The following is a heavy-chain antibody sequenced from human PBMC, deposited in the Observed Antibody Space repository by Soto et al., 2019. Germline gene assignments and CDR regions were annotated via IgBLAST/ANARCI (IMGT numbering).Heavy chain of an antibody. V-gene: IGHV4-59*01. CDR3: ARYRREAVAGYTLDN. CDR2: VYNSGSN. Sequence: PSQTMSLTCTVSGGSIRRKYWNWIRQPPGEGLEWNGYVYNSGSNNYNPHLKRRVTISEDTSKSQFSLKVDCMTAADTAVYYCARYRREAVAGYTLDNWGQGILVTVS. D-gene: IGHD6-13*01. CDR1: GGSIRRKY. J-gene: IGHJ4*02.